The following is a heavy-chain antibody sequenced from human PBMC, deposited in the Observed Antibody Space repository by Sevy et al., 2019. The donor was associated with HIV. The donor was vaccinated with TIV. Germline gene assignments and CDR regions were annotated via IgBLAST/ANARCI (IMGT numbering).Heavy chain of an antibody. J-gene: IGHJ3*02. Sequence: GGSLRLSRAASGFTFSDYYMSWIRQAPGKGLEWVSYISSSGSTIYYADSVKGRFTISRDNAKNSLYLQMNSLRAEDTAVYYCRVLARLGPTDAFDIWGQGTMVTVSS. CDR3: RVLARLGPTDAFDI. V-gene: IGHV3-11*01. CDR1: GFTFSDYY. CDR2: ISSSGSTI. D-gene: IGHD3-16*01.